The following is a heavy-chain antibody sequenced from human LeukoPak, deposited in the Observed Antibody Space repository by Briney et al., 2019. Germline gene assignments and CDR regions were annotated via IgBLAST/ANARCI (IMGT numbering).Heavy chain of an antibody. V-gene: IGHV3-30*02. D-gene: IGHD6-19*01. CDR3: ATAAVAYAPFDY. Sequence: GGSLRLSCAASGFSFSGYGMHWVRQAPGKGLEWVAFIRYDGSNEYYADSMKGRFTISRDKSKNTLSLQMNGLRVEDTAVYYCATAAVAYAPFDYWGRGTLVTVSS. CDR1: GFSFSGYG. CDR2: IRYDGSNE. J-gene: IGHJ4*02.